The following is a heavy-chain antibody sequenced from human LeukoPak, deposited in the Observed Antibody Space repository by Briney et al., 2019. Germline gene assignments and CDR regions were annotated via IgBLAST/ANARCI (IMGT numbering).Heavy chain of an antibody. D-gene: IGHD4-17*01. Sequence: ASVKVSCKTSGYTFSNYVLTWVRQAPGQGLEWMGRISTYTGNSNYAQKYQDRVTMTTDTSTSTAYMELRNLSSDDTAVYYCARTMTTLTTHGELDFWGQGTLVTVSS. V-gene: IGHV1-18*01. CDR3: ARTMTTLTTHGELDF. J-gene: IGHJ4*02. CDR1: GYTFSNYV. CDR2: ISTYTGNS.